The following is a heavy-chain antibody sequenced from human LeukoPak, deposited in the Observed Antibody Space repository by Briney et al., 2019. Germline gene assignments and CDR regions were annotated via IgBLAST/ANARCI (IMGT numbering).Heavy chain of an antibody. D-gene: IGHD2-2*01. CDR3: ASCSSTSCYADYYYYMDV. J-gene: IGHJ6*03. CDR1: GGSISSYY. CDR2: IYYSGST. Sequence: SETLSLTCTVSGGSISSYYWSWLRQPPGKGLEWIGYIYYSGSTNYNPSLKSRVTISVDTSKNQFSLKLSSVTAADTAVYYCASCSSTSCYADYYYYMDVWGKGTTVTISS. V-gene: IGHV4-59*08.